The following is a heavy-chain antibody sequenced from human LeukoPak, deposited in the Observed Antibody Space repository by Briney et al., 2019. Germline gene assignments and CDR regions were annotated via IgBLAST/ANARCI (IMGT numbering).Heavy chain of an antibody. V-gene: IGHV4-59*08. Sequence: SETLSLTCTVSGGSISTYFWSWIRQPPGKGLEWIGYIYYSGSTNYNPSLKSRVTISLDTSKNQFSLKLGSVTAADTAVYYCARQLKLWFALDNWFDPWGQGTLVTVSS. CDR2: IYYSGST. J-gene: IGHJ5*02. D-gene: IGHD3-10*01. CDR1: GGSISTYF. CDR3: ARQLKLWFALDNWFDP.